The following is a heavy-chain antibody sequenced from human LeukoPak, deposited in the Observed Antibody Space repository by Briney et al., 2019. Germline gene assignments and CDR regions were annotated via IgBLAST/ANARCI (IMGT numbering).Heavy chain of an antibody. V-gene: IGHV3-9*01. Sequence: PGGSLRLSCAASGFTFDDYAMHWVRQAPGKGLEWVSGISWNSGSIGYADSVKGRFTISRDNAKNSLYLQMNSLRAEDTAVYYCAKGHYYGSGSLDYWGQGTLVTVSS. J-gene: IGHJ4*02. CDR2: ISWNSGSI. CDR3: AKGHYYGSGSLDY. D-gene: IGHD3-10*01. CDR1: GFTFDDYA.